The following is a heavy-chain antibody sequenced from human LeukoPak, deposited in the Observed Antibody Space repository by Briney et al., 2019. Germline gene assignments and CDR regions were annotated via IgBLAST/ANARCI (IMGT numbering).Heavy chain of an antibody. CDR2: IKSKSDGEIT. Sequence: GGSLRLSCAASGFTFSSYWMSWVRQAPGRGLEWVGRIKSKSDGEITDYAAPVKGRFTLSRDDSKTTLYLQMDSLKTDDTAVYYCTTDNVEVIATDFWGQGTLVTVSS. V-gene: IGHV3-15*05. J-gene: IGHJ4*02. CDR1: GFTFSSYW. D-gene: IGHD2-21*01. CDR3: TTDNVEVIATDF.